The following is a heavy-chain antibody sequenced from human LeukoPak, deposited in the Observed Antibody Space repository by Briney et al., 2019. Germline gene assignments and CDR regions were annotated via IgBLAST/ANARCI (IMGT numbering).Heavy chain of an antibody. CDR3: TRHLDGIAAYDY. V-gene: IGHV3-73*01. D-gene: IGHD6-13*01. CDR1: GFIFSACA. CDR2: IGSRADNHAT. J-gene: IGHJ4*02. Sequence: GGSLKLSCTASGFIFSACAVHWIRQAPGKGLEWVGLIGSRADNHATLYGASMEGKFTISRDDSKNTAYLQMNSLKTEDTAVYYCTRHLDGIAAYDYWGQGSLVTVSS.